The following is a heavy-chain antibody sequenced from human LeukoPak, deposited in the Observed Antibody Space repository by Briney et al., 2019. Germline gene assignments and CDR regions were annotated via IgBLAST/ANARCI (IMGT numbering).Heavy chain of an antibody. V-gene: IGHV4-34*01. CDR3: ARASLYNYYDSSGYYTDAFDI. CDR2: INHSGST. Sequence: SETLSLTCAVYGGSFSGYYWSWIRQPPGKGLEWIGEINHSGSTNYNPSLKSRVTISVDTSKNQFSLTLSSVTAADTAVYYCARASLYNYYDSSGYYTDAFDIWGQGTMVTVSS. CDR1: GGSFSGYY. J-gene: IGHJ3*02. D-gene: IGHD3-22*01.